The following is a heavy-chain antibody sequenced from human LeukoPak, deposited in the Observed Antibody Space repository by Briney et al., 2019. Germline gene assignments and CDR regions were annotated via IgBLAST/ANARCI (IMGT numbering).Heavy chain of an antibody. J-gene: IGHJ4*02. Sequence: SETLSLTCTVSGVSISSYYWSWLRQPPGKGLEWFGYIYYSGSTNYHPPLKSRVTISVDTSKNQFSLKLSSVTAADTAVYYCARGVNYYGSGSYYYFDYWGQGTLVTVSS. V-gene: IGHV4-59*01. CDR3: ARGVNYYGSGSYYYFDY. CDR2: IYYSGST. CDR1: GVSISSYY. D-gene: IGHD3-10*01.